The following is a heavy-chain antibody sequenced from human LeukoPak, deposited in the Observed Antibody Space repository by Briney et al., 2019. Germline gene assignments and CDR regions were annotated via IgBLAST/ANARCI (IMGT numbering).Heavy chain of an antibody. CDR3: ARALGFAATFDY. Sequence: PGGSLRLSCAASGFTFSSYEMNWVRQAPGKGLEWVSYISSSGSTIYYADSVKGRFTISRDNAKNSLYLQMNSMRAEDTAVYYCARALGFAATFDYWGQGTLVTVSS. J-gene: IGHJ4*02. CDR1: GFTFSSYE. CDR2: ISSSGSTI. D-gene: IGHD2-15*01. V-gene: IGHV3-48*03.